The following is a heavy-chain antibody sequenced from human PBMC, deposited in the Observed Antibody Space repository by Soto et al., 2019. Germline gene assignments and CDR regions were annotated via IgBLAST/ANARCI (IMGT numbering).Heavy chain of an antibody. D-gene: IGHD3-22*01. V-gene: IGHV1-18*01. J-gene: IGHJ4*02. CDR1: GYSFISYG. CDR3: ARDRVPKSSGYFPFDY. Sequence: QVQLVQSGAEVKKPGASVKVSCKASGYSFISYGISWVRQAPGQGLEWMGWISTFNGKTNYAQNVQGRVTMTTDTSTTTAYMELRSLKSDETAVHYCARDRVPKSSGYFPFDYWGQGTLVTVSS. CDR2: ISTFNGKT.